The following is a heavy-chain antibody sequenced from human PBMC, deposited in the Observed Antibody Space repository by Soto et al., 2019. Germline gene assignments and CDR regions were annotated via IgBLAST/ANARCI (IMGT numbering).Heavy chain of an antibody. CDR3: ASSAEYDFTLRPRCYMDV. D-gene: IGHD3-3*01. V-gene: IGHV3-23*01. Sequence: QLLESGGGLLQSGGSLRLSCAASGFAFRNYAMTWVRQAPGKGLEWVSGISGSGHRTYSVDSVKGRFTISRDNSKNTLYLQMDSLRAEDTAVYYCASSAEYDFTLRPRCYMDVWGQGTTVTVSS. CDR2: ISGSGHRT. CDR1: GFAFRNYA. J-gene: IGHJ6*02.